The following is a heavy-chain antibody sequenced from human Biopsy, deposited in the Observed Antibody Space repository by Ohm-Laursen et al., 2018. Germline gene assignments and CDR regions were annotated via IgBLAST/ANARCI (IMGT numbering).Heavy chain of an antibody. CDR3: ARDRGYYSDRTVPGYFDL. J-gene: IGHJ2*01. Sequence: GTLSLTCSVSGDSISSYYWSWLRQPPGKGLQWIGYVYYTGSTDYNPSLQSRVTISVDTSKNHFSLRLRSVTPADTAIYYCARDRGYYSDRTVPGYFDLWGRGTLVTVSS. CDR2: VYYTGST. CDR1: GDSISSYY. V-gene: IGHV4-59*01. D-gene: IGHD3-22*01.